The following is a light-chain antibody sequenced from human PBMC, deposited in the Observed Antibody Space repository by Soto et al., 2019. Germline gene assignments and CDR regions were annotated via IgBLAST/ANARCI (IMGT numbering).Light chain of an antibody. Sequence: QSVLTQPASVSGSPGQSITISCTGTSSDVGSHKLVSWYQQYPGKAPKLIIFEASKRPSGVSNRFSGSKSGSTASLTISGLQAEDEADYYCCSNAGGSTYVFGTGTEVTVL. CDR3: CSNAGGSTYV. J-gene: IGLJ1*01. CDR1: SSDVGSHKL. V-gene: IGLV2-23*01. CDR2: EAS.